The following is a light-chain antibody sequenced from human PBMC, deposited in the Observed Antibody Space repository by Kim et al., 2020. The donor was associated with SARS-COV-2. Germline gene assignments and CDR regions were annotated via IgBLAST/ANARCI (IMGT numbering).Light chain of an antibody. Sequence: VALGQTVRITCQGDSLRSYYATWYQHKPGQAPILVIYGKNNRPSGIPDRFSGSGSGNTASLTITGTQAGDEADYYCNSRDSNDNVVFGGGTKLTVL. CDR2: GKN. J-gene: IGLJ2*01. CDR1: SLRSYY. CDR3: NSRDSNDNVV. V-gene: IGLV3-19*01.